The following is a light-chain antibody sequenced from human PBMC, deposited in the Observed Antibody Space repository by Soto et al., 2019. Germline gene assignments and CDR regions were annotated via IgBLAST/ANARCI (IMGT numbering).Light chain of an antibody. J-gene: IGLJ3*02. CDR3: CSYAGNGAWV. CDR2: EVS. CDR1: SGDVGNYDL. V-gene: IGLV2-23*02. Sequence: QSVLTQPASVSGSPGQLITISCSGSSGDVGNYDLVSWYQQIPGKAPQLMIFEVSRRPSRVSDRFSGSKSGNTASLTISGLQAEDEGDFYCCSYAGNGAWVFGGGTKVTVL.